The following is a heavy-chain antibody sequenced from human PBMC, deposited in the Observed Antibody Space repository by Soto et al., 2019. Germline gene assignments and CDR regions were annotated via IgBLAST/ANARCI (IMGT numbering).Heavy chain of an antibody. V-gene: IGHV4-34*01. CDR3: ARVRKRGGTAIVSLRYCSGGSCYTGGGYFDY. J-gene: IGHJ4*02. D-gene: IGHD2-15*01. CDR2: INHSGST. Sequence: SETLSLTCAVYGGSFSGYYWSWIRQPPGKGLEWIGEINHSGSTNYNPSLKSRVTISVDTSKNQFSLKLSSVTAADTAVYYCARVRKRGGTAIVSLRYCSGGSCYTGGGYFDYWGQGTLVTVSS. CDR1: GGSFSGYY.